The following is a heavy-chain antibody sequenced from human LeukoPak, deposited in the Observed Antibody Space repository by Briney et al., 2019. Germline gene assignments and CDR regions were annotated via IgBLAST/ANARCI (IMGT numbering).Heavy chain of an antibody. V-gene: IGHV4-34*01. CDR1: GGSFSGYY. CDR2: INHSGST. J-gene: IGHJ5*02. D-gene: IGHD1-26*01. CDR3: ARRWGPGDNWFDP. Sequence: PSETLSLTCAVYGGSFSGYYWSWIRQPPGKGLEWIGEINHSGSTNYNPSLKSRVTISVDTSKNQFSLKLSSVTAADTAVYYCARRWGPGDNWFDPWGQGTLVTVSS.